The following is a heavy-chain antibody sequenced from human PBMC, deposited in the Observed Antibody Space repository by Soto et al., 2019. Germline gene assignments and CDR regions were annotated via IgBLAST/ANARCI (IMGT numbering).Heavy chain of an antibody. V-gene: IGHV5-10-1*01. J-gene: IGHJ4*02. CDR1: GYSFAGYC. CDR2: IDPSDSQT. Sequence: GESVKISGKGSGYSFAGYCITWVRQKPGKGLEWMGRIDPSDSQTYYSPSFRGHVTISVTKSITTVFLQWSSLRASDTAMYYCARQIYHSDTGTNFQYYFVSWGQGPPMTVYS. CDR3: ARQIYHSDTGTNFQYYFVS. D-gene: IGHD2-8*01.